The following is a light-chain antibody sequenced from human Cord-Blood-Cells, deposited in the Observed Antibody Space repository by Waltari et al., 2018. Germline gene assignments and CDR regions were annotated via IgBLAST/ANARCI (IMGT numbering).Light chain of an antibody. CDR1: QSISSW. Sequence: DIQMTQSPSTLSASVGDRVTITCRASQSISSWLAWYQQKPGKAPKLLIYDASSLESGVPSRFSGSGSGTEFTLPISCLQPDDFATYYCQQYNSYWTFGQGTKVELK. CDR3: QQYNSYWT. CDR2: DAS. J-gene: IGKJ1*01. V-gene: IGKV1-5*01.